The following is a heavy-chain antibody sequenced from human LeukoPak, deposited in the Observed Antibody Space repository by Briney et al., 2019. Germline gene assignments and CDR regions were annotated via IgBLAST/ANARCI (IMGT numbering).Heavy chain of an antibody. J-gene: IGHJ4*02. CDR2: IYYSGST. CDR1: GGSISSGGYY. CDR3: ARASISRVAPGYFDY. Sequence: TLSLTCTVSGGSISSGGYYWSWIRQHPGKGLEWIGYIYYSGSTYYNPSLKSRVTISVDTSKNQFSLKLSSVTAADTAVYYCARASISRVAPGYFDYWGQGTLVTVSS. D-gene: IGHD2/OR15-2a*01. V-gene: IGHV4-31*03.